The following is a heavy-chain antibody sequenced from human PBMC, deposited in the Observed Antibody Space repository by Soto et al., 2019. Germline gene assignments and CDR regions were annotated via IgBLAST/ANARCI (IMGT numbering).Heavy chain of an antibody. CDR1: GGSISSYY. CDR2: IYYSGST. D-gene: IGHD4-4*01. V-gene: IGHV4-59*01. CDR3: ARTTGGGYNWFDP. J-gene: IGHJ5*02. Sequence: SETLSLTCTVSGGSISSYYWSWIRQPPGKGLEWIGYIYYSGSTNYNPSLKSRVTISVDTSKNQFSLKLSSVTAADTAVYYCARTTGGGYNWFDPWGQGTLVTVS.